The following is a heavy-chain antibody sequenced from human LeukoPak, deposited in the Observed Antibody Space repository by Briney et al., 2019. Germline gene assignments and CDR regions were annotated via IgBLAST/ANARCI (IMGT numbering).Heavy chain of an antibody. V-gene: IGHV3-48*03. CDR1: GFTFSSYE. J-gene: IGHJ3*01. Sequence: GGSLRLSCAASGFTFSSYEMNWVRQAPGKGLEWGSYISSSGSTIYYADSVKGRFTISRDNAKNSLYLQMNSLRAEDTAVYYCASGDGWGYCSSTSCYGSWGQGTMVTVSS. CDR2: ISSSGSTI. CDR3: ASGDGWGYCSSTSCYGS. D-gene: IGHD2-2*01.